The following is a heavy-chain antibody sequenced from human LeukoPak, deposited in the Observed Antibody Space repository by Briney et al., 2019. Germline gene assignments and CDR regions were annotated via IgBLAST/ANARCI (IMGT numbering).Heavy chain of an antibody. J-gene: IGHJ4*02. CDR2: ISPSADST. D-gene: IGHD6-13*01. CDR3: AKRESSSSWYNYFDY. V-gene: IGHV3-23*01. CDR1: GFTFSNYA. Sequence: GGSLRLSCAASGFTFSNYAMSWVRQAPGKGLEWVSAISPSADSTSYADSVKGRFAISRDNSKNTVYLQMDSLRAEDTAVYYCAKRESSSSWYNYFDYWGRGTLVTVSS.